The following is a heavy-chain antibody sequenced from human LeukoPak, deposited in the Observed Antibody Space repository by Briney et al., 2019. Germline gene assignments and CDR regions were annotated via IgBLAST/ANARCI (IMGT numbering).Heavy chain of an antibody. CDR3: ARSLSLVRGVIHYFDN. CDR2: MNPDIGNT. J-gene: IGHJ4*02. D-gene: IGHD3-10*01. Sequence: ASVKVSCKASGYTFPEYDINWVRQSTGQGLEWMGWMNPDIGNTAYVQKFQGRVTMTRNTSISTAYMELSSLRSEDTAVYYCARSLSLVRGVIHYFDNWGQGPLVTVSS. V-gene: IGHV1-8*01. CDR1: GYTFPEYD.